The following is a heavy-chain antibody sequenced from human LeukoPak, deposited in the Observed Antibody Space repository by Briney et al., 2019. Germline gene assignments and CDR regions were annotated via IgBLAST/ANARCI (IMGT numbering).Heavy chain of an antibody. CDR3: ARDRTYSSSPLSHDAFDI. V-gene: IGHV1-2*02. CDR1: GYTFTGYY. Sequence: GASVKVSCKASGYTFTGYYMHWVRQAPGQGLEWMGWINPNSGGTNYAQKFQGRVTTTRDTSISTAYMELSRLRSDDTAVYYCARDRTYSSSPLSHDAFDIWGQGTMVTVSS. CDR2: INPNSGGT. D-gene: IGHD6-6*01. J-gene: IGHJ3*02.